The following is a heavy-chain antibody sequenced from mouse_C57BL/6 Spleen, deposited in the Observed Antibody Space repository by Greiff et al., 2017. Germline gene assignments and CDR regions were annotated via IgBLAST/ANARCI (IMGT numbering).Heavy chain of an antibody. J-gene: IGHJ4*01. V-gene: IGHV1-9*01. CDR2: ILPGSGST. Sequence: QVQLQQSGAELMKPGASVKLSCKATGYTFTGYWLEWVKQRPGHGLEWIGEILPGSGSTNYNEKFKGKATFTADTSSNTAYMQLSSLTTEDSAIYYCARSPSYYYGSSPYAMDYWGQGTSVTVSS. D-gene: IGHD1-1*01. CDR3: ARSPSYYYGSSPYAMDY. CDR1: GYTFTGYW.